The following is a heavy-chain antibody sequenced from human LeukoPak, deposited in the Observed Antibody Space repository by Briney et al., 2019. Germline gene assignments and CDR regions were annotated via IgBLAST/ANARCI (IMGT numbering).Heavy chain of an antibody. V-gene: IGHV4-34*01. D-gene: IGHD5-12*01. CDR1: GGSFSGYY. Sequence: SDTLSLTCAVYGGSFSGYYWSWIRQPPGKGLEWVGEINHSGSTNYNPSLKSRVTISVDTSKNQFSLKLSSVTAADTAVYYCARGAYVGDIVGTLTALFDYWGQGTLVTVSS. CDR2: INHSGST. J-gene: IGHJ4*02. CDR3: ARGAYVGDIVGTLTALFDY.